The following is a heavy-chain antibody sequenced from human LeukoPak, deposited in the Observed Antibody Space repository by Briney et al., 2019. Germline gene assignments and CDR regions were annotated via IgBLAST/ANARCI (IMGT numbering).Heavy chain of an antibody. J-gene: IGHJ4*02. V-gene: IGHV3-23*01. Sequence: PGGSLRLSCAASGFTFSSYTMSWVRQAPGKGLEWVSGVSGSGGNIHYADSVKGRFTISRDNSKNTIYLQMDSLRAEDTAIYYCARDYWWNYDYWGQGTLVTVSS. CDR3: ARDYWWNYDY. D-gene: IGHD1-7*01. CDR2: VSGSGGNI. CDR1: GFTFSSYT.